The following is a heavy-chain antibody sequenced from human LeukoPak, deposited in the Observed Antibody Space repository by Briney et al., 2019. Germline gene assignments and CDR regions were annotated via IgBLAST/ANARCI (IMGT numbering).Heavy chain of an antibody. CDR2: ISGSSNYI. D-gene: IGHD3-22*01. V-gene: IGHV3-21*01. CDR1: GFTFSSYN. J-gene: IGHJ4*02. Sequence: SGGSLRLSCAASGFTFSSYNMGWVRQAPGKGLEWVSSISGSSNYIYYADSVKGRFTISRDNAKNSLYLQMNSLRAEDTAVYYCARHFYYDSSGYRAIDYWAREPWSPSPQ. CDR3: ARHFYYDSSGYRAIDY.